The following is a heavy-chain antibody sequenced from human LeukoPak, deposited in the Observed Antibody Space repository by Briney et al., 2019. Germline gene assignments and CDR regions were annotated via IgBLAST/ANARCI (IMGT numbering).Heavy chain of an antibody. CDR1: GYTFTSYD. Sequence: GASVKVSCKASGYTFTSYDINWVRQATGQGLEWMGIINPSGGSTSYAQKFQGRVTMTRDTSTSTVYMELSSLRSEDTAVYYCARDHDFYGMDVWGQGTTVTVSS. D-gene: IGHD3-3*01. CDR2: INPSGGST. V-gene: IGHV1-46*01. J-gene: IGHJ6*02. CDR3: ARDHDFYGMDV.